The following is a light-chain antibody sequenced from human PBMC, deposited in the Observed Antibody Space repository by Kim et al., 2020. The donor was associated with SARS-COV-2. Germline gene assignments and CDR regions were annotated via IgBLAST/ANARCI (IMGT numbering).Light chain of an antibody. Sequence: PGERAPLSCRASQSVGSSYLAWYQHKPGQAPRLLIYGASSRATGIPDRFSGSGSGTDFTLTISSLEPEDFAVYYCQQYSSSPFTFGPGTKVDIK. CDR3: QQYSSSPFT. J-gene: IGKJ3*01. CDR1: QSVGSSY. V-gene: IGKV3-20*01. CDR2: GAS.